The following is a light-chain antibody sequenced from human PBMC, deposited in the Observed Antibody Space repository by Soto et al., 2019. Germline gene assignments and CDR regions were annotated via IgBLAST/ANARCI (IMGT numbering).Light chain of an antibody. J-gene: IGLJ2*01. CDR3: TSYTRSSTLV. CDR1: STDVGGYNY. Sequence: QSVLTQPASVSGSPGQSITISCTGTSTDVGGYNYVSWYQQSSGKAPKLMIYEVSNRPSGVSNRFSGSKSGNTASLTISGLQAEDEADYYCTSYTRSSTLVFGGGTKVTVL. CDR2: EVS. V-gene: IGLV2-14*01.